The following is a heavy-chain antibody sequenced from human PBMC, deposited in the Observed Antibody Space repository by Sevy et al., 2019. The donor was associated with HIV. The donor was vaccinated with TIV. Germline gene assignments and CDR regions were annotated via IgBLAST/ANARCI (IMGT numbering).Heavy chain of an antibody. V-gene: IGHV1-24*01. D-gene: IGHD3-3*01. CDR2: FDPEDGET. CDR1: GYTLSELP. J-gene: IGHJ6*02. CDR3: ATLDFWSDHPFYGTDV. Sequence: ASVKVSCKVSGYTLSELPMHWVRQAPGKGLEWLGGFDPEDGETIYAQKFQGRVTMTEDTSTDTAYMELSRLRSEGTAVYYCATLDFWSDHPFYGTDVWGQGTTVTVSS.